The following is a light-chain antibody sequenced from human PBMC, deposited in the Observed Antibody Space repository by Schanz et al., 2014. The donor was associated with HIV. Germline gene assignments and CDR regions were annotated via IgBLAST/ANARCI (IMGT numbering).Light chain of an antibody. J-gene: IGLJ2*01. CDR3: QAYDSSLSGPVV. V-gene: IGLV1-44*01. Sequence: QSVLTQPPSASGTPGQRVTISCSGSSSNIGSNTVNWYQQLPGTAPKLLIYGNNNRPSGVPDRFSASKSGTSASLAISGLQTEDEGDYYCQAYDSSLSGPVVFGGGTKLTVL. CDR1: SSNIGSNT. CDR2: GNN.